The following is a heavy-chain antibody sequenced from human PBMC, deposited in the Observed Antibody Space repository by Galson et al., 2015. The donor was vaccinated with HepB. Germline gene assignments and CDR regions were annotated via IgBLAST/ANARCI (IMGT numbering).Heavy chain of an antibody. J-gene: IGHJ4*02. Sequence: SLRLSCAASTFIFSTYSMNWVRQAPGKELEWISYSSSSSTIIYYADSVKGRFTISKDNAKNSLYLQMNSLRDEDTAVYYCVFLRGNDLKPLDSWGLGTLVTVSS. D-gene: IGHD4-23*01. CDR2: SSSSSTII. V-gene: IGHV3-48*02. CDR1: TFIFSTYS. CDR3: VFLRGNDLKPLDS.